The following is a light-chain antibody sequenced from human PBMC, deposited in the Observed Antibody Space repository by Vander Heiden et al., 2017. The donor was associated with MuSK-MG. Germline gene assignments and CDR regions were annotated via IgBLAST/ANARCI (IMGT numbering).Light chain of an antibody. V-gene: IGLV8-61*01. CDR1: SGSVASANY. J-gene: IGLJ3*02. CDR2: STF. CDR3: ALYLGSGMYK. Sequence: QTVVSQLPSVTVFPGGTITLTCGLSSGSVASANYPSWYQQAPGQAPRTLIYSTFTRSSEVPERFSDSKLRNKAALTITGAQGNSESDYYCALYLGSGMYKFGGGTELT.